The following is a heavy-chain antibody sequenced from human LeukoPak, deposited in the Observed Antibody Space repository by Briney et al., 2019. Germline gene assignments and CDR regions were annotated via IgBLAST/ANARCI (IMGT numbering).Heavy chain of an antibody. D-gene: IGHD3-16*01. CDR2: IYYSGST. J-gene: IGHJ6*03. V-gene: IGHV4-39*07. CDR1: GGSISSSSYY. CDR3: AGGSLYYYYYYMDV. Sequence: SETLSLTCTVSGGSISSSSYYWGWIRQPPGKGLEWIGSIYYSGSTYYNPSLKSRVTISVDTSKNQFSLKLSSVTAADTAVYYCAGGSLYYYYYYMDVWGKGTTVTVSS.